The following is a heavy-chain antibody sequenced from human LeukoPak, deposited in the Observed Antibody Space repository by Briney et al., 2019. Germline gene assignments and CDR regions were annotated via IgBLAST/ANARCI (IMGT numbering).Heavy chain of an antibody. J-gene: IGHJ4*02. D-gene: IGHD5-24*01. CDR1: GFSVSSNY. CDR2: IYVGGST. CDR3: ARSRVLDY. Sequence: GGSLRLSCAASGFSVSSNYLSWVRQALGKGLEWVSVIYVGGSTYYADSVKGRFTISRDNSKNTLYLQMTNLRAEDTAVYYCARSRVLDYWGQGTLVTVSS. V-gene: IGHV3-53*01.